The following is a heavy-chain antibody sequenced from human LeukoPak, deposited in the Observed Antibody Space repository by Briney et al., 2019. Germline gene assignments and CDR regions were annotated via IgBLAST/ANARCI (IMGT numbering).Heavy chain of an antibody. V-gene: IGHV3-9*01. D-gene: IGHD3-22*01. CDR1: GFTFDDYA. CDR2: ISWNSGSI. Sequence: QPGGSLRLSCAASGFTFDDYAMHWVRQAPGKGLEWVSGISWNSGSIGYADSVKGRFTISRDNAKNSLYLQMNSLRAEDTALYYCAKDLSSGYYFPAFDYWGQGTLVTVSS. CDR3: AKDLSSGYYFPAFDY. J-gene: IGHJ4*02.